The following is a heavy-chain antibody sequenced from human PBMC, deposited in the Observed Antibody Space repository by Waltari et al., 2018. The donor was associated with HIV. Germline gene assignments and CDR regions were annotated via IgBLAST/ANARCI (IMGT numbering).Heavy chain of an antibody. CDR3: ARDYCSSTSCTVDY. J-gene: IGHJ4*02. Sequence: EVQLVESGGGLVQPGGSLRLSCAASGFIFRTYSMNWVRQAPGKGLGWVSHISSSSTTIYYADSVKGRFTISRDNAKNSLYLQMNSLGAEDTAVYYCARDYCSSTSCTVDYWGQGTLVTVSS. V-gene: IGHV3-48*01. CDR1: GFIFRTYS. D-gene: IGHD2-2*01. CDR2: ISSSSTTI.